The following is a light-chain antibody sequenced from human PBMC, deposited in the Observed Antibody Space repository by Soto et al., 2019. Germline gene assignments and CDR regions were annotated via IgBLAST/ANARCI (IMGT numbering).Light chain of an antibody. CDR1: QPISTY. CDR2: AAS. V-gene: IGKV1-39*01. Sequence: DIQMTQSPSSLSASVGDRVTITCRASQPISTYLNWYQQRPGKAPRLLIHAASTLHSGVPSRFSASGSGTYFTLTISSLQPEDFATYFCQQSYRTPPDTFGQGTKLEVK. J-gene: IGKJ2*01. CDR3: QQSYRTPPDT.